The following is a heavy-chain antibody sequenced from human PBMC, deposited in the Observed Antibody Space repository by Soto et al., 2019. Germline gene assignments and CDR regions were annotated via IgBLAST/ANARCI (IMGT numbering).Heavy chain of an antibody. CDR2: AGPSGSST. CDR1: GFTFGSYA. D-gene: IGHD3-22*01. CDR3: ARTYYYDSTGYYRTFDY. Sequence: GGSLRLSCAASGFTFGSYAMSWVRLAPGKGREWVSVAGPSGSSTFYADSVRGRFTISRDNVENTLYLQMNSLRVADTALYFCARTYYYDSTGYYRTFDYWGQGTLVTVSS. J-gene: IGHJ4*02. V-gene: IGHV3-23*01.